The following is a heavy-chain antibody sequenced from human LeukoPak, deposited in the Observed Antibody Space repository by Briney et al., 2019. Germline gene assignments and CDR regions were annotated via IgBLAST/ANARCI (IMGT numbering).Heavy chain of an antibody. CDR1: GFTFSSYE. V-gene: IGHV3-48*03. J-gene: IGHJ3*02. Sequence: PGGSLRLSCAASGFTFSSYEMNWVRQAPGKGLEWVSYISSSGSTIYYADSVKGRFTISRDNAKNSLYLQMNSLRAEDTAVYYCARRKLRYFDWLRAFDIWGQGTMVTVSS. CDR3: ARRKLRYFDWLRAFDI. D-gene: IGHD3-9*01. CDR2: ISSSGSTI.